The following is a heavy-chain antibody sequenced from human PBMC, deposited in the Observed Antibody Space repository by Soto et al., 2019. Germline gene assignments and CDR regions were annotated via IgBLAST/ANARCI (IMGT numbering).Heavy chain of an antibody. CDR1: GFTFSNYA. CDR2: ISGSSGST. CDR3: AKDFSSGSYSYYYYGMQV. J-gene: IGHJ6*01. V-gene: IGHV3-23*01. D-gene: IGHD1-26*01. Sequence: GVSLRLSCAASGFTFSNYAMSWVRQSPGKGLEWVSAISGSSGSTHYADSVKGRFTISRDNSKSTLHLQMNSLSAEDTAVYYCAKDFSSGSYSYYYYGMQVLGQGTTVNLSS.